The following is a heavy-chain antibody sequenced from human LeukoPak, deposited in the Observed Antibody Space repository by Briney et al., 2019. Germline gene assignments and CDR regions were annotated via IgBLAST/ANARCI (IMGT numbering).Heavy chain of an antibody. Sequence: GGSLRLSCAASGFTFSSYEMNWVRQAPGKGLEWVSYISSSGSTIYYADSVKGRFTISRDNAKNSLYLQMNSLRAEDTAVYYCARDLYYDYVWGSYRLSPVDYWGQGTLVTVSS. D-gene: IGHD3-16*02. V-gene: IGHV3-48*03. CDR3: ARDLYYDYVWGSYRLSPVDY. J-gene: IGHJ4*02. CDR2: ISSSGSTI. CDR1: GFTFSSYE.